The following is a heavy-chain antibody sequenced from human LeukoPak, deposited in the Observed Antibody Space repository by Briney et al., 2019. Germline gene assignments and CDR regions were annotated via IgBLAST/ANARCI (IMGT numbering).Heavy chain of an antibody. CDR1: GFSFSSYW. V-gene: IGHV3-7*05. Sequence: GGSLRLSCAASGFSFSSYWMTWVRQAPGKGLEWVANIKQDGSEKYYADSVKGQFTISRDNAKNSLSLQMSSLRAEDTAVYYCAGEARAPVHWGQGTLVTVSS. J-gene: IGHJ4*02. CDR2: IKQDGSEK. CDR3: AGEARAPVH.